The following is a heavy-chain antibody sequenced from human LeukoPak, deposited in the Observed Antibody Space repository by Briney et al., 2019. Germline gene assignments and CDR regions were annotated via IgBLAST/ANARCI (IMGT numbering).Heavy chain of an antibody. Sequence: SETLSLTCTVSGGSISSYYWSWIRQPPGKGLEWIGYIYYSGSTNYNPSLKSRVTISVDTSKNQFSLKLSSVTAADTAVYYCARHGPITMVRGVIISHPFDYWGQGTLVTVSS. CDR2: IYYSGST. J-gene: IGHJ4*02. V-gene: IGHV4-59*08. CDR3: ARHGPITMVRGVIISHPFDY. D-gene: IGHD3-10*01. CDR1: GGSISSYY.